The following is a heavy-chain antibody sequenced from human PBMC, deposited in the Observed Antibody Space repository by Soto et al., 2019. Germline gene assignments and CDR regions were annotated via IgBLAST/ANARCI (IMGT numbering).Heavy chain of an antibody. J-gene: IGHJ4*02. CDR2: ILVGSGQT. V-gene: IGHV1-58*01. D-gene: IGHD3-22*01. CDR1: GSTFTAST. Sequence: GASVKVSCKASGSTFTASTVNWVRQARGQPPEWIGWILVGSGQTNYAQNFQGRVAITRDMSTYTAYLELNRLGSDDTAVYYCAAISSGYYRVFDYWGQGTLVTVSS. CDR3: AAISSGYYRVFDY.